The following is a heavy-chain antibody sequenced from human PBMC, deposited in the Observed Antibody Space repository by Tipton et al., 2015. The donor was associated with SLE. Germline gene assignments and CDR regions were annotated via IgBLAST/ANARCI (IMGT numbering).Heavy chain of an antibody. V-gene: IGHV4-34*01. CDR3: VRLRSKVLIDY. D-gene: IGHD2-8*01. Sequence: AGLVKPSETLSLTCAVYGGSFSGYYWSWIRQPPGKGLEWIGEINHSGSTNYNPSLKSRVTILADTSKNQFSLKVSSVTAADSAVYYCVRLRSKVLIDYWGQGTLVTVSS. J-gene: IGHJ4*02. CDR1: GGSFSGYY. CDR2: INHSGST.